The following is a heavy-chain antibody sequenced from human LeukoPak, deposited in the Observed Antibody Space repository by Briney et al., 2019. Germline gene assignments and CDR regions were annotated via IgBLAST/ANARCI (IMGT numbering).Heavy chain of an antibody. D-gene: IGHD1-7*01. V-gene: IGHV4-39*01. CDR3: ARRDLRELDY. CDR2: IYSNGGT. J-gene: IGHJ4*02. Sequence: WVRQAPGKGLEWIGSIYSNGGTYYNPSLKSRVTISVDTSKNQFSLRLSSVTAADTAVYYCARRDLRELDYWGQGTLATVSS.